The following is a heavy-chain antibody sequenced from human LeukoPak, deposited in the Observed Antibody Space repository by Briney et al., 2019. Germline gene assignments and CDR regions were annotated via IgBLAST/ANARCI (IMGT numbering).Heavy chain of an antibody. Sequence: SQTLSLTCAISGDSVSTNSATWNWIRQSPSRGLEWLGRTYYRSKWYNDYVVSVKSRITNNPDTSKNQFSLQLNSVSPEDTAVYYCARGRIAAAGSSPDYYYDGMDVWGQGTTVTVSS. CDR3: ARGRIAAAGSSPDYYYDGMDV. V-gene: IGHV6-1*01. CDR2: TYYRSKWYN. D-gene: IGHD6-13*01. J-gene: IGHJ6*02. CDR1: GDSVSTNSAT.